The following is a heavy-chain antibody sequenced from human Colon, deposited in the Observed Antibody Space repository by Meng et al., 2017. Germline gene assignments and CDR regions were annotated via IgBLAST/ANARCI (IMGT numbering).Heavy chain of an antibody. Sequence: GESLKISCQGSGYIFTNYWVAWVRQMPGKGLEWMGSIYPGDSEIRYRPSFQGQVSISADKSISTAHLQWSSLKASDTAVYYCARGYYYDKSGYSFDHWGQGTLVTVSS. CDR3: ARGYYYDKSGYSFDH. V-gene: IGHV5-51*01. CDR2: IYPGDSEI. D-gene: IGHD3-22*01. J-gene: IGHJ4*02. CDR1: GYIFTNYW.